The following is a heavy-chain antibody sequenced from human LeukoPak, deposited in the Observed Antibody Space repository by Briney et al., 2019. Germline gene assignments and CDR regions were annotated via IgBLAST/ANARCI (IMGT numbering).Heavy chain of an antibody. CDR1: GGSINNDTYY. J-gene: IGHJ4*02. V-gene: IGHV4-61*02. CDR3: ARGFRGASFDY. Sequence: PSETLSLTCSVSGGSINNDTYYWSWIRQPAGKGLEWIGRIYSSGSTNYNPSLKSRVTISIDTSKNQFSLKLTSVTATGTAVYYCARGFRGASFDYWGQGTLVTVSS. CDR2: IYSSGST. D-gene: IGHD1-26*01.